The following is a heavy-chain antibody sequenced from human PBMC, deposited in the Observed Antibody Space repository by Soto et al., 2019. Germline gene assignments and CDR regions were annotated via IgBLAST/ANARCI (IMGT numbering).Heavy chain of an antibody. J-gene: IGHJ4*02. CDR1: GSIFSSYG. D-gene: IGHD3-9*01. CDR3: VRFWPPPYSDALTDYTDAFDY. Sequence: GGSLRLSCAVSGSIFSSYGMHWVRQAPGKGLEWVAVTSYGGRNTYYADSVRGRFTISRDNSKNTLYLQMNSLRAEDTAVYYCVRFWPPPYSDALTDYTDAFDYWGQGTLVTVSS. CDR2: TSYGGRNT. V-gene: IGHV3-30*03.